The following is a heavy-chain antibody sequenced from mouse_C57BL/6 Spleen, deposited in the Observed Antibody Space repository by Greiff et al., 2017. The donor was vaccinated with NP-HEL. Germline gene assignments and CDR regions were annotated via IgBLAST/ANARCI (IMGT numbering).Heavy chain of an antibody. CDR1: GYSITSGYY. J-gene: IGHJ4*01. CDR3: ARVGYGSSYAMDY. CDR2: ISYDGSN. D-gene: IGHD1-1*01. Sequence: EVQLVESGPGLVKPSQSLSLTCSVTGYSITSGYYWNWIRQFPGNKLEWMGYISYDGSNNYNPSLKNRIPITRYTSKNQFFLKLNSVTTEDTATYYCARVGYGSSYAMDYWGQGTSVTVSS. V-gene: IGHV3-6*01.